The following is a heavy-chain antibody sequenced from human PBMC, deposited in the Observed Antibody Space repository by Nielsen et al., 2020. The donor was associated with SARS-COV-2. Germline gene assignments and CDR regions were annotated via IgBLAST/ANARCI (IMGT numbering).Heavy chain of an antibody. CDR3: ASSAPPSGFNWFDP. D-gene: IGHD3-22*01. J-gene: IGHJ5*02. V-gene: IGHV1-18*01. CDR2: ISGNSDSA. Sequence: ASVKVSCKASGYTFIWVRQAPGQGLEWMGWISGNSDSAKYVKKFLGRVIMTTDTSTSTAYLEVRSLRSDDTAVYYCASSAPPSGFNWFDPWGQGTLVTVSS. CDR1: GYTFI.